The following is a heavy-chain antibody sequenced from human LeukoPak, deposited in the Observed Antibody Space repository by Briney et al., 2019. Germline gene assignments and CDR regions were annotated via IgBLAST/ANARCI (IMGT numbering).Heavy chain of an antibody. CDR1: GGSISSSSYY. V-gene: IGHV4-39*07. CDR2: IYYSGST. Sequence: SETLSLTCTVSGGSISSSSYYWGWIRQPPGKGLEWIGSIYYSGSTYYNPSLKSRVTISVDTSKNQLSLKLTSVTAADTAVYYCARGSSSGRSGHDAFDIWGQGTMVTVSS. D-gene: IGHD3-10*01. CDR3: ARGSSSGRSGHDAFDI. J-gene: IGHJ3*02.